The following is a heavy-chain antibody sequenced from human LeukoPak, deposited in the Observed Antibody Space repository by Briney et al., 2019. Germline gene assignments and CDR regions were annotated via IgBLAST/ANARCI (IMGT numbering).Heavy chain of an antibody. D-gene: IGHD3-22*01. CDR2: ISYDGSNK. CDR3: AGPRDSSGYLYFQH. Sequence: GGSLRLSCAASGFTFSSYWMNWVRQAPGKGLEWVAVISYDGSNKYYADSVKGRFTISRDNSKNTLYLQMNSLRAEDTAVYYCAGPRDSSGYLYFQHWGQGTLVTVSS. V-gene: IGHV3-30*03. J-gene: IGHJ1*01. CDR1: GFTFSSYW.